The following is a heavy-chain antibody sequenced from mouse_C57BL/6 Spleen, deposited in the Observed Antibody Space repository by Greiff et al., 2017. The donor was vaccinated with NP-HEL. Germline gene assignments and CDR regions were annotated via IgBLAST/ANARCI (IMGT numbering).Heavy chain of an antibody. CDR2: INPGCGGT. CDR3: ARGVPWYYEG. D-gene: IGHD2-14*01. V-gene: IGHV1-54*01. CDR1: GYAFTNYL. Sequence: VQVVESGAELVRPGTSVKVSCKASGYAFTNYLIEWVKQRPGQGLEWIGVINPGCGGTNYNEKFKGKATLTADKSSSTAYMQLSSLTSEDSAVYFSARGVPWYYEGWGTGTTVT. J-gene: IGHJ1*03.